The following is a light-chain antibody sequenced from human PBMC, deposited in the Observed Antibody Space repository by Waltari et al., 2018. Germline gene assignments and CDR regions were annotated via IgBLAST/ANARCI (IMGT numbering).Light chain of an antibody. V-gene: IGKV3-20*01. CDR1: QIISNNS. J-gene: IGKJ2*01. CDR2: GIY. Sequence: EIVLTQSPGALSLSPGERAPLYCRASQIISNNSLAWYQAKPGQAPRLLIYGIYHRATGIPDRFSGGWSGTDFALTISRLEPEDFAVYYCQQFGGSPKYTFGQGTKLEIK. CDR3: QQFGGSPKYT.